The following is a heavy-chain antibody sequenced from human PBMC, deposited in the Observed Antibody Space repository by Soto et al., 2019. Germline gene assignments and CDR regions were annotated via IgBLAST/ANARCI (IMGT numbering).Heavy chain of an antibody. CDR1: GFTVSSSY. V-gene: IGHV3-53*05. CDR3: ARVSRWTTPT. Sequence: GGSLRLSCAASGFTVSSSYMSWVRQAPGKGLEWVSVIYSGGNTYYADSVKGRFTISRDNSKNALYLQMNSLRAEDTAVYHCARVSRWTTPTWGQGTLVTVSS. J-gene: IGHJ5*02. D-gene: IGHD4-17*01. CDR2: IYSGGNT.